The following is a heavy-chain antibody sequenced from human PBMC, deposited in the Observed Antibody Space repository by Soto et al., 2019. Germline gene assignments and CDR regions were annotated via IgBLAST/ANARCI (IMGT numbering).Heavy chain of an antibody. V-gene: IGHV4-4*02. J-gene: IGHJ6*02. CDR1: GGSISSSNW. D-gene: IGHD2-2*01. Sequence: SETLSLTCAVSGGSISSSNWWSWVRQPPGKGLEWIGEIYHSGSTNYSPSLKSRVTISVDKSKNQFSLKLSSVTAADTAVYYCARSTYYCSSTSCQTDYYYYYGMDVWGQGTTVNVSS. CDR3: ARSTYYCSSTSCQTDYYYYYGMDV. CDR2: IYHSGST.